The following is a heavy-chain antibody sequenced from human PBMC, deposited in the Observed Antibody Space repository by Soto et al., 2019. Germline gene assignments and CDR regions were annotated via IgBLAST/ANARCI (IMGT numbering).Heavy chain of an antibody. CDR1: GYTFTGCY. V-gene: IGHV1-2*04. Sequence: GASVKVSCKASGYTFTGCYMHWVRQAPGQGLEWMGWINPNSGGTNYAQKFQGWVTMTRDTSISTAYMELSRLRSDDTAVYYCAREDIRYYGMDVWGQGTTVTVSS. D-gene: IGHD2-15*01. CDR3: AREDIRYYGMDV. CDR2: INPNSGGT. J-gene: IGHJ6*02.